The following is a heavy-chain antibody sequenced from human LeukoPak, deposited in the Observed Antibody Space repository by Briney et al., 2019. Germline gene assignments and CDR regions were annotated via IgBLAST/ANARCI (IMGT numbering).Heavy chain of an antibody. CDR3: ARSIAARTRDAFDI. V-gene: IGHV4-39*07. CDR2: IYYSGST. CDR1: GGSISSSSYY. D-gene: IGHD6-6*01. J-gene: IGHJ3*02. Sequence: SETLSLTCTVSGGSISSSSYYWGWIRQPPGKGLEWIGSIYYSGSTNYNPSLKSRVTISVDTSKNQFSLKLSSVTAADTAVYYCARSIAARTRDAFDIWGQGTMVTVSS.